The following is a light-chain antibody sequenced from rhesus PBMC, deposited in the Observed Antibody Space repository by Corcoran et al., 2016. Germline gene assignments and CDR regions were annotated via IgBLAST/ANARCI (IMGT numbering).Light chain of an antibody. V-gene: IGKV1-21*01. CDR1: QGISSW. J-gene: IGKJ4*01. Sequence: DTQMTQSPSPLSVSVGDKVTILCRAIQGISSWLAWYHKKPGKAPKFLIYKRSILQSGAPSRFSGSGSGTDFTLRISSLQPEDFATYSCLQYNISPLTFGGGTKVELK. CDR2: KRS. CDR3: LQYNISPLT.